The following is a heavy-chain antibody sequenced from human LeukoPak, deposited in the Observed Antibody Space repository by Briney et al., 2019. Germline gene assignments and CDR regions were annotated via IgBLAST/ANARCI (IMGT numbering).Heavy chain of an antibody. Sequence: PSETLSLTCTVSGDSISDYYWNWIRQPAGKALEWIGRVRSSGGTNYNPSFRSRLTMSVDRSKNQFSLKLTSVTAADTAVYYCARRVRLYDSSFDIWGQGTMVTVSS. CDR1: GDSISDYY. CDR2: VRSSGGT. V-gene: IGHV4-4*07. J-gene: IGHJ3*02. D-gene: IGHD1-1*01. CDR3: ARRVRLYDSSFDI.